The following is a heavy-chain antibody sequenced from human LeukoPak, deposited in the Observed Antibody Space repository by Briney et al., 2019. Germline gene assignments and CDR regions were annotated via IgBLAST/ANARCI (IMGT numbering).Heavy chain of an antibody. CDR2: ISSNGGST. V-gene: IGHV3-64*01. CDR1: GFTFSSYA. J-gene: IGHJ6*03. CDR3: ARDARHCSSTSCYNWYYYYYYMDV. Sequence: GGSLRLSCAASGFTFSSYAMHWVRQAPGKGLEYVSAISSNGGSTYYANSVKGGFTISRDNSKNTLYLQMGSLRAEDMAVYYCARDARHCSSTSCYNWYYYYYYMDVWGKGTTVTVSS. D-gene: IGHD2-2*02.